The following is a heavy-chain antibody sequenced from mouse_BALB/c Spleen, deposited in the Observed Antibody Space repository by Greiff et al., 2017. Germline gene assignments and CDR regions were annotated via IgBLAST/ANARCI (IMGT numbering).Heavy chain of an antibody. CDR3: ARHSGWYAMDY. J-gene: IGHJ4*01. D-gene: IGHD3-1*01. CDR2: ISNGGGST. CDR1: GFTFSSYT. V-gene: IGHV5-12-2*01. Sequence: EVKLVESGGGLVQPGGSLKLSCAASGFTFSSYTMSWVRQTPEKRLEWVAYISNGGGSTYYPDTVKGRFTISRDNAKNTLYLQMSSLKSEDTAMYYCARHSGWYAMDYWGQGTSVTVSS.